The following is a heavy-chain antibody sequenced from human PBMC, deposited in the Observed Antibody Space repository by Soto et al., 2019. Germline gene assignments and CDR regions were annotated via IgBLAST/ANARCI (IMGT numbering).Heavy chain of an antibody. D-gene: IGHD3-22*01. J-gene: IGHJ4*02. CDR1: GFTFSSYS. CDR2: ISSSSSYI. Sequence: EVQLVESGGGLVKPGGSLRLSCAASGFTFSSYSMNWVRQAPGKGLEWVSSISSSSSYIYYADSVKGRFTISRDNAKNSLYPQMYSLRAEDTAVYYCASHPRDSSGYWYYFDYWGQGTLVTVSS. V-gene: IGHV3-21*01. CDR3: ASHPRDSSGYWYYFDY.